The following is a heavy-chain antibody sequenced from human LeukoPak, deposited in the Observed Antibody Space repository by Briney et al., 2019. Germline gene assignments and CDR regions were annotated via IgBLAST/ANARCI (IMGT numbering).Heavy chain of an antibody. Sequence: GASVKVSCKVSGYTLTELAIHWVRQAAGKGLEWMGGFDPEDGETIYAQNFQGRVSMTEDTSTDTAYMALRSLRSEDTAVYYCATQATGYFYHWGQGTLVTVSS. J-gene: IGHJ4*02. CDR3: ATQATGYFYH. CDR1: GYTLTELA. V-gene: IGHV1-24*01. CDR2: FDPEDGET.